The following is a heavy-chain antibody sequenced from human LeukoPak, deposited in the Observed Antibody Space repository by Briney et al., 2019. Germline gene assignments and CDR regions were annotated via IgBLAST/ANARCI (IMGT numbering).Heavy chain of an antibody. J-gene: IGHJ2*01. CDR3: AREGPTVGSKWDNWYFDL. CDR2: IGIAGDT. CDR1: GFTFSSSD. D-gene: IGHD1-26*01. V-gene: IGHV3-13*01. Sequence: SGGSLRLSCAASGFTFSSSDMHWVRQAPGKGLEWVSAIGIAGDTYYPVSVKGRFTISRENGKNSLYLQMNSLRPGDTAVYYCAREGPTVGSKWDNWYFDLWGRGTLVTVSS.